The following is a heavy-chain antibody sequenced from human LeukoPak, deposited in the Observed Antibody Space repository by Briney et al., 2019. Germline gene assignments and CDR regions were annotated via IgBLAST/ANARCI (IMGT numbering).Heavy chain of an antibody. CDR3: ARVVGRYYDILTGYSIYYYYGMDV. V-gene: IGHV1-69*13. CDR2: IIPIFGTA. CDR1: GGTFSSYA. J-gene: IGHJ6*02. D-gene: IGHD3-9*01. Sequence: SVKVSCKASGGTFSSYAISWVRQAPGQGLEWMGGIIPIFGTANYAQKFQGRVTITADESTSTAYMELSSLRSEDTAVYYCARVVGRYYDILTGYSIYYYYGMDVWGQGTTVTVSS.